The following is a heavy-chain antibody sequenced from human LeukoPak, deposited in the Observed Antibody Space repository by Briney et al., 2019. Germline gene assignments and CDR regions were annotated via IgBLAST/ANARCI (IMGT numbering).Heavy chain of an antibody. CDR2: ISSSGSTI. Sequence: GGSLRLSCAASGFTFNSYEMNWVRQAPGKGLEWVSYISSSGSTIYYADSVKGRFTISRDNAKNSLYLQMNSLRAEDTAVYYCARDEGGKWELLGREGNWGQGTQVTVSS. J-gene: IGHJ4*02. CDR1: GFTFNSYE. D-gene: IGHD1-26*01. V-gene: IGHV3-48*03. CDR3: ARDEGGKWELLGREGN.